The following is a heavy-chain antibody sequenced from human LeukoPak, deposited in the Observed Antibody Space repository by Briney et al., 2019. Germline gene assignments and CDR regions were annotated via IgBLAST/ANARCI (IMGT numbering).Heavy chain of an antibody. CDR3: ANVMDASATNTPFDR. CDR1: GFTFEDYD. D-gene: IGHD4-11*01. J-gene: IGHJ4*02. CDR2: ISWNGHRI. Sequence: SLRLSCTASGFTFEDYDMHWGRQVPGKGLEWVSHISWNGHRIVYADSVRGRFTISRDNAKNSLYLQMNSLRSDDTAFYYCANVMDASATNTPFDRWGQGTLVTVSS. V-gene: IGHV3-9*01.